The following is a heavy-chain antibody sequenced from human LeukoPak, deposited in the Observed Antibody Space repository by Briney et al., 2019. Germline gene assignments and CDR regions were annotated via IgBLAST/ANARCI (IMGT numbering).Heavy chain of an antibody. D-gene: IGHD1-26*01. CDR2: IHFSGST. J-gene: IGHJ5*02. CDR3: ARHEMGWEQTFDP. CDR1: GGSISSYY. Sequence: SETLSLTCTVSGGSISSYYWSWIRQPPGQGLEWIGYIHFSGSTNYNPSLKSRVTISEDTSKNQFSLKLSSVTAADTAVYYCARHEMGWEQTFDPWGQGTLVTVSS. V-gene: IGHV4-59*08.